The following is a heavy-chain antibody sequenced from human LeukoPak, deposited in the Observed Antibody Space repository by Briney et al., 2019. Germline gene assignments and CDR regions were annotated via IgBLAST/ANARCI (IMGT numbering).Heavy chain of an antibody. D-gene: IGHD4-23*01. CDR1: GGSISNYY. J-gene: IGHJ4*02. V-gene: IGHV4-4*09. Sequence: SETLSLSCTVSGGSISNYYWSWIRQAPGKGLEWIGYIYTSGSTNYNPSLKSRVTISVDTSKNQFSLKLSSVTAADTAVYYCARHAGYGGDFDYWGQGTLVTVSS. CDR2: IYTSGST. CDR3: ARHAGYGGDFDY.